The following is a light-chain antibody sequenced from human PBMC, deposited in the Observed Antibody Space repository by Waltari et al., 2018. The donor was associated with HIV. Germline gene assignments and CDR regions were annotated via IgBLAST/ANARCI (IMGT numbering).Light chain of an antibody. CDR1: KIGDKS. J-gene: IGLJ2*01. CDR3: QVWDSSSDHVR. CDR2: ADS. Sequence: SYVLTQPPSVSVAPGQTVRLTCGGYKIGDKSVQWYQQKPGQAPVLVVYADSDRPSGIPERFSGSNSGNTATLTISRVEAGDEADYFCQVWDSSSDHVRFGGGTKVTVL. V-gene: IGLV3-21*02.